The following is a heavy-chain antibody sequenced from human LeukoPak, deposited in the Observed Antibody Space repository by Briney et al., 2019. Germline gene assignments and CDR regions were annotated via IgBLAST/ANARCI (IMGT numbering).Heavy chain of an antibody. V-gene: IGHV3-7*01. CDR3: ARGLQWYLPYYFDY. Sequence: GGSLRLSCAASGFTFSSYWMSWVRQAPGKGLEWVANIKQDGSEKYYVDSVKGRFTISRDNAKNSLYLQMNSLRAEDTAVYYCARGLQWYLPYYFDYWGQGTLVTVSS. D-gene: IGHD4-23*01. J-gene: IGHJ4*02. CDR1: GFTFSSYW. CDR2: IKQDGSEK.